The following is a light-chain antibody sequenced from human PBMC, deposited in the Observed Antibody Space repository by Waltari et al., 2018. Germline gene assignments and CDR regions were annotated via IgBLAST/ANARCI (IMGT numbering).Light chain of an antibody. CDR1: QYVSTY. CDR2: AAS. CDR3: QQTYITLLT. J-gene: IGKJ4*01. Sequence: DIQLTQSPSSLSASVGDRATNTSRANQYVSTYLNWYQQKPGKAPNLLIYAASTLHTGVPSRFSGSGSATDFTLTISSLQPEDSATYYCQQTYITLLTFGGGTKVEI. V-gene: IGKV1-39*01.